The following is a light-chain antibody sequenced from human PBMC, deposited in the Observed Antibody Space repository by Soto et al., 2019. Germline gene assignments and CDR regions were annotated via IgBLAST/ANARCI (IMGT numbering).Light chain of an antibody. J-gene: IGLJ2*01. V-gene: IGLV2-11*01. CDR1: SSDVGDYNY. CDR3: CSYAGNYILV. CDR2: DVN. Sequence: QSALTQPRSVSGSPGQSVTISCTGTSSDVGDYNYVFWYQQHPGKVPKVMIYDVNRRPSGVPDRFSGSKSGNTASLTISGLHAEDEADYYCCSYAGNYILVFGGGTQLTVL.